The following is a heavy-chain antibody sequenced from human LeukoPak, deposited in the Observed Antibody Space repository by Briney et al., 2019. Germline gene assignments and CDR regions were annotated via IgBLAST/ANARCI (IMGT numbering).Heavy chain of an antibody. Sequence: GGSLRLSCVASGFTFSNYWMTWVRQAPGKGLEWVANIKEDGSEKNYADSVKGRFTISRDNAKNSLYLQMNSLRGEDTAVYYCARARYSDFWGHGTLVTVSS. V-gene: IGHV3-7*01. CDR3: ARARYSDF. CDR2: IKEDGSEK. CDR1: GFTFSNYW. J-gene: IGHJ4*01.